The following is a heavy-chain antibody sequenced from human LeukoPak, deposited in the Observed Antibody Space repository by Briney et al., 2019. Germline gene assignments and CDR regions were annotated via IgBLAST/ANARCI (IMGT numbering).Heavy chain of an antibody. CDR2: IYHSGST. CDR1: GGSISSSSYY. J-gene: IGHJ5*02. CDR3: ARDGSRAYCGGDCYFTNNWFDP. D-gene: IGHD2-21*02. V-gene: IGHV4-39*07. Sequence: SETLSLTCTVSGGSISSSSYYWGWIRQPPGKGLEWIGSIYHSGSTYYNPSLKSRVTISVDTSKNQFSLKLSSVTAADTAVYYCARDGSRAYCGGDCYFTNNWFDPWGQGTLVTVSS.